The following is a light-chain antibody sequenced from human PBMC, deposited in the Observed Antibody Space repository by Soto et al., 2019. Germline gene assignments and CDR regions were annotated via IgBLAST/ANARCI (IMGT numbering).Light chain of an antibody. CDR2: LVS. J-gene: IGKJ5*01. V-gene: IGKV2-28*01. CDR3: MQALQTPLT. CDR1: QSLLHSSGYNY. Sequence: EIVLTQSPLSLPVTPGEPASISCRSSQSLLHSSGYNYVDWYLQKPGRSPQLLIYLVSNRASGVPERFSGSGSGTDFTLKISRVEAEDVGHYYCMQALQTPLTFGQGTRLEIK.